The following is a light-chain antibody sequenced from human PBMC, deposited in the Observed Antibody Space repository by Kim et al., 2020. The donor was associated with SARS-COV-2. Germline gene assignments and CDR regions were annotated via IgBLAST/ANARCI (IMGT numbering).Light chain of an antibody. CDR3: LQDYGYPWT. J-gene: IGKJ1*01. CDR1: QGIRNN. CDR2: AAS. V-gene: IGKV1-6*01. Sequence: IGDRVTITCRASQGIRNNLGWYQQRPGKAPQLLIYAASRLQSGVPSRFSGSGSGSGTEFTLTISSLQPEDFAAYYCLQDYGYPWTFGQGTKVDIK.